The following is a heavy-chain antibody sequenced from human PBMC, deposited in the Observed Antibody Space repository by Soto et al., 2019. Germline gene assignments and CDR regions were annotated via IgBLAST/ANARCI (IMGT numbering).Heavy chain of an antibody. V-gene: IGHV3-30-3*01. CDR1: GFTFSSYA. CDR3: ARDGRAYSGSYYYIYYSYGMDV. D-gene: IGHD1-26*01. J-gene: IGHJ6*02. Sequence: VGSLRLSCAASGFTFSSYAMHWVRQAPGKGLEWVAVISYDGSNKYYADSVKGRFTISRDNSKNTLYLQMNSLRAEDTAVYYCARDGRAYSGSYYYIYYSYGMDVWGQGTTVTVYS. CDR2: ISYDGSNK.